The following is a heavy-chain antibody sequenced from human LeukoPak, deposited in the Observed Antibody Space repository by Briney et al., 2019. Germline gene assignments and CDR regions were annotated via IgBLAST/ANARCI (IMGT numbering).Heavy chain of an antibody. V-gene: IGHV3-23*01. Sequence: PGGSLRLSCAVSGFTFRNYGMTWVRQAPGKGLEWVSGLSGDSSSIYYAASVKGRFTISRDNSKNMLYLQMNSLRAEDTAVYYCTRFRGSGSSTLYSFDYWGQGSLVTVAP. CDR3: TRFRGSGSSTLYSFDY. D-gene: IGHD3-10*01. CDR1: GFTFRNYG. J-gene: IGHJ4*02. CDR2: LSGDSSSI.